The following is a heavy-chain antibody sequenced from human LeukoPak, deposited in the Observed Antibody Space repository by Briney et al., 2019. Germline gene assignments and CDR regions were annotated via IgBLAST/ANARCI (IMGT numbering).Heavy chain of an antibody. Sequence: PGGSLRLSCAASGFTFSSYGMDWVRRAPGKGLERVAFIRYDGSYKSYADSVKGRFTISRENSKNTLYLQGNSLRAEDTAVYYCAKDGGVRGPDYYYYMDVWGTGTTVTVSS. V-gene: IGHV3-30*02. CDR2: IRYDGSYK. CDR1: GFTFSSYG. J-gene: IGHJ6*03. CDR3: AKDGGVRGPDYYYYMDV. D-gene: IGHD3-10*01.